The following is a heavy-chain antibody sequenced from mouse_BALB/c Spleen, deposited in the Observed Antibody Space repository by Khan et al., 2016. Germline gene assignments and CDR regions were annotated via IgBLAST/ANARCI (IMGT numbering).Heavy chain of an antibody. CDR1: GYTFTNYG. J-gene: IGHJ3*01. CDR3: ARGGLVHVWFAY. Sequence: QIQLVQSGPELKKPGETVKISCKATGYTFTNYGMNWVKQAPGKGLKWMGWINTYSGEPTYADDFKGRFAFSLETSASTAYLQINNLKNEDTATXCCARGGLVHVWFAYWGQGTLVTVSA. CDR2: INTYSGEP. V-gene: IGHV9-3-1*01. D-gene: IGHD2-3*01.